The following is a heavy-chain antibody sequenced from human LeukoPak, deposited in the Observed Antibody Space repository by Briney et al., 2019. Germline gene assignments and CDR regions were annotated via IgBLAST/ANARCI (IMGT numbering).Heavy chain of an antibody. CDR2: IYYSGST. D-gene: IGHD2-2*01. Sequence: PSETLSLTCTVSGGSISSSSYDWGWIRQPPGKGLEWIGSIYYSGSTYYNPSLKSRVTISVDTSKNQFSLKLSSVTAADTAVYYCARRGNIVVVPAAVDYWGQGTLVTVSS. CDR3: ARRGNIVVVPAAVDY. V-gene: IGHV4-39*01. J-gene: IGHJ4*02. CDR1: GGSISSSSYD.